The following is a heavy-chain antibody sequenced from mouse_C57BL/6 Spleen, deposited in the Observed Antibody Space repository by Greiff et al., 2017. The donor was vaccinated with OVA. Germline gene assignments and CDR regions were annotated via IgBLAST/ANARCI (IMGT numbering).Heavy chain of an antibody. CDR3: ARSLTGTAWFAY. V-gene: IGHV1-54*01. CDR2: INPGSGGT. J-gene: IGHJ3*01. Sequence: VQRVESGAELVRPGTSVKVSCKASGYAFTNYLIEWVKQRPGQGLEWIGVINPGSGGTNYNEKFKGKATLTADKSSSTAYMQLSSLTSEDSAVYFCARSLTGTAWFAYWGQGTLVTVSA. CDR1: GYAFTNYL. D-gene: IGHD4-1*01.